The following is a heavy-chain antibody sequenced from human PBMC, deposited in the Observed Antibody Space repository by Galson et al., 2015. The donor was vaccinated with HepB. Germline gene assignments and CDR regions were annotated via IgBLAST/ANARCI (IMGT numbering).Heavy chain of an antibody. V-gene: IGHV3-48*01. J-gene: IGHJ4*02. Sequence: SLRLSCAASGFTFSSYSMNWVRQAPGKGLEWVSYISSSSSTIYYADSVKGRFTISRDNAKNSLYLQMNSQRAEDTAVYYCASLYSGYDLDYWGQGTLVTVSS. CDR1: GFTFSSYS. D-gene: IGHD5-12*01. CDR3: ASLYSGYDLDY. CDR2: ISSSSSTI.